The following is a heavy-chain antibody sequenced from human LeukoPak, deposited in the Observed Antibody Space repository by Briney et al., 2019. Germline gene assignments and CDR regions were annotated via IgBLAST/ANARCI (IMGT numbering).Heavy chain of an antibody. Sequence: SETLSLTCTVSGGSISSYYWSWIRQPPGKGLEWIGYIYYSGGTNYNPSLKSRVTISIDTSKSQFSLKVTSVTDADTAVYYCTGGPFTYALDHWGQGALVTVSS. J-gene: IGHJ4*02. CDR2: IYYSGGT. D-gene: IGHD7-27*01. V-gene: IGHV4-59*08. CDR1: GGSISSYY. CDR3: TGGPFTYALDH.